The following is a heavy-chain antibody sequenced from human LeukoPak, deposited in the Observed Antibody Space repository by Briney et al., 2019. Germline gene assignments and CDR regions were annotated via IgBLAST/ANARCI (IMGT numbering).Heavy chain of an antibody. CDR2: ISGVGSST. CDR3: AKDSSYYYDSSGYFDY. D-gene: IGHD3-22*01. Sequence: GGSLRLSCAASGFTFNNYAMSWVRQAPGKGLEWVSAISGVGSSTYYADSVKGRFTISRDNSKNTLYLQMNSLRAEDTAVYYCAKDSSYYYDSSGYFDYWGQGTLVTVSS. CDR1: GFTFNNYA. V-gene: IGHV3-23*01. J-gene: IGHJ4*02.